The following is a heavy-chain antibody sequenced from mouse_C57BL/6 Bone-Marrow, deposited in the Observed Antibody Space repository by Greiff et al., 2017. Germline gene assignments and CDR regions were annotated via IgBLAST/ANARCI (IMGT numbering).Heavy chain of an antibody. CDR2: IHPSDSDT. J-gene: IGHJ3*01. V-gene: IGHV1-74*01. CDR1: GYTFTSYW. Sequence: VKLMESGADLVQPGASVKVSCKASGYTFTSYWMHWVKQRPGQGLEWIGRIHPSDSDTNYNQKFKGKATLTVDKSSSTAYMQLSSLTSEDSAVFYCAMGITTVVAPFAYWGQGTLVTVSA. D-gene: IGHD1-1*01. CDR3: AMGITTVVAPFAY.